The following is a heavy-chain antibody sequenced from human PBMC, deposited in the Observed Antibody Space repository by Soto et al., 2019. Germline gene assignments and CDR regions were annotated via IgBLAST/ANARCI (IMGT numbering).Heavy chain of an antibody. CDR3: ARSAGIAAAGTEPRRHYYGMDV. Sequence: PSETLSLTCAVYGGSFSGYYWSWIRQPPGKGLEWIGEINHSGSTNYNPSLKSRVTISVDTSKNQFSLKLSSVTAADTAVYYCARSAGIAAAGTEPRRHYYGMDVCGQGPTVTVYS. CDR2: INHSGST. D-gene: IGHD6-13*01. CDR1: GGSFSGYY. V-gene: IGHV4-34*01. J-gene: IGHJ6*02.